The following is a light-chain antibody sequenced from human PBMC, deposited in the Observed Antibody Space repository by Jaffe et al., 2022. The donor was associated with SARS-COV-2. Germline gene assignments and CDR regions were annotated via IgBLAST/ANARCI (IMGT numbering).Light chain of an antibody. J-gene: IGLJ2*01. Sequence: QSALTQPASVSGSPGQSITISCTGTSSDVGGYNYVSWYQQHPGKAPKLMIYEVSNRPSGVPDRFSGSKSGNTASLTISGLQAEDEADYYCSSYTSSSFGFGGGTKLTVL. CDR2: EVS. V-gene: IGLV2-14*01. CDR3: SSYTSSSFG. CDR1: SSDVGGYNY.